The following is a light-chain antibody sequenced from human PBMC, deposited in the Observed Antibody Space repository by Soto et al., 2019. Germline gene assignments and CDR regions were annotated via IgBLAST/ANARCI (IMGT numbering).Light chain of an antibody. CDR2: DNS. Sequence: QAVVTQPPSVSGAPGQRVTISCTGSSSNIGAGYDVHWYQQLPGTAPKLLIYDNSNRPSGVPDRFSGSKSGTSASLAITGLQAEDEADYYCQSYDRSLGGSRVFGTGTKVTVL. CDR1: SSNIGAGYD. V-gene: IGLV1-40*01. J-gene: IGLJ1*01. CDR3: QSYDRSLGGSRV.